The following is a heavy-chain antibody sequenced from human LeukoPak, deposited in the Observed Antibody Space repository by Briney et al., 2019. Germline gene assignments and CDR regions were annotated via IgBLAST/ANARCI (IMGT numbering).Heavy chain of an antibody. D-gene: IGHD6-19*01. J-gene: IGHJ4*02. Sequence: GGSLRLSCAASGFTFNTYAIYWVRQAPGKGLEWVSGICGSGGCTYYADSVKGRFTISRDNPKNTVYLQMNSLTADDTAIYYCAKTTVGYSSGRYPGWPADCWGQGTLVTVSS. CDR2: ICGSGGCT. V-gene: IGHV3-23*01. CDR3: AKTTVGYSSGRYPGWPADC. CDR1: GFTFNTYA.